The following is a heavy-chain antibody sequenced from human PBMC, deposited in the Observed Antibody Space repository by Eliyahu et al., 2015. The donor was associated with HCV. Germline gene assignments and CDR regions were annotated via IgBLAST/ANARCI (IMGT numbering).Heavy chain of an antibody. D-gene: IGHD3-22*01. V-gene: IGHV3-33*01. CDR1: GFSFXXFX. CDR3: VRDAYYRHSSGFRNYMDV. Sequence: QVQLMESGGGVVQPGRSLRXSCXASGFSFXXFXXXXVRQAPGKGLEWVAVIWSDGSNKYYADSVKGRFTISRDNSRNTLYLQMNSLRAEDTAVYYCVRDAYYRHSSGFRNYMDVWGPGTTATVSS. J-gene: IGHJ6*02. CDR2: IWSDGSNK.